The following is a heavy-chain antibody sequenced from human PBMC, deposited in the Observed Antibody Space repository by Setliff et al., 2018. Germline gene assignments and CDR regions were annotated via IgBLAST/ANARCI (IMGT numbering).Heavy chain of an antibody. Sequence: VSGGSISPYFWSWIRQPPGKGLEWIGYIYHNGNTNFNPSLKSRVTMSVDTSKNQFALVLESVTAADTAVYYCARDRSAYSYGLDVWGQGTTVTVSS. CDR3: ARDRSAYSYGLDV. J-gene: IGHJ6*02. CDR1: GGSISPYF. CDR2: IYHNGNT. V-gene: IGHV4-59*01.